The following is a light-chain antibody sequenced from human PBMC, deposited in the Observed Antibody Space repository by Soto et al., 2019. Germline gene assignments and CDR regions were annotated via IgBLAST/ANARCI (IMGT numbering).Light chain of an antibody. CDR2: AAS. J-gene: IGKJ1*01. Sequence: DILMTQSPSSLSASVGDRVTITCRASQSISSYLNWYQQKPGKAPKLLIYAASSLQSGVPSRFSGSGSGTDFTLTISSLQPEDFATYYCQQSYSTLSWTFGQGTKVDIK. CDR3: QQSYSTLSWT. V-gene: IGKV1-39*01. CDR1: QSISSY.